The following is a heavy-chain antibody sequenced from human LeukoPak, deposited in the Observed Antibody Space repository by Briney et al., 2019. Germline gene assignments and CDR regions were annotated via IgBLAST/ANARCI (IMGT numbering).Heavy chain of an antibody. Sequence: GGSLRLSCAASGFTVSSKHMSWVRQAPGKGLEWVSIIYSGGSTYYADSVKGRFTIFRDNSKNTLYLQMNSLRAEDTAVYYCAREGYCGGDCYYFDYWGQGTLVTVSS. J-gene: IGHJ4*02. CDR1: GFTVSSKH. CDR3: AREGYCGGDCYYFDY. D-gene: IGHD2-21*02. CDR2: IYSGGST. V-gene: IGHV3-53*01.